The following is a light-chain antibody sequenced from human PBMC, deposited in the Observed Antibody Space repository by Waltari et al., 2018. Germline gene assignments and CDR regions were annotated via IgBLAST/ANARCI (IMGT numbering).Light chain of an antibody. CDR1: ASVPPNF. J-gene: IGKJ1*01. V-gene: IGKV3-20*01. Sequence: SSRATASVPPNFVACYQQKPGQAPRLLISGASSRATGIPDRFRGRGSGTDFTLTIARLETEDFAVYYCQQYGETPWTFGQGTKVDLK. CDR2: GAS. CDR3: QQYGETPWT.